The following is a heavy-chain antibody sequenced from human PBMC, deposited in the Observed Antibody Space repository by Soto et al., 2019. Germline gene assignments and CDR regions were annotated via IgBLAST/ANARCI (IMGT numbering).Heavy chain of an antibody. V-gene: IGHV5-51*01. CDR3: ARNYYDSSGYYPHPDAFDI. CDR1: GYSFTTYW. J-gene: IGHJ3*02. CDR2: IYPADSDT. D-gene: IGHD3-22*01. Sequence: GESLKISCKGSGYSFTTYWIGWVRQMPGKGLEWMGIIYPADSDTRYSPSFQGQVAISADKSISTAYLQWSSLKASDTAIYYCARNYYDSSGYYPHPDAFDIWGQGTTVTVSS.